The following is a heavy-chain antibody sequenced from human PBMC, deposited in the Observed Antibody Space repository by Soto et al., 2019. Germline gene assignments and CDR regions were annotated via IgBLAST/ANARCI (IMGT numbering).Heavy chain of an antibody. D-gene: IGHD3-10*01. CDR1: GGIFSGYA. CDR2: ILPIYGTT. V-gene: IGHV1-69*01. Sequence: VQLEQSGTEVKKPGSSVKVSCKASGGIFSGYAIAWVRQVPGQGLELMGGILPIYGTTNDAQKFQGRAPITAEVSSTSAYMALSRLRSEEPAVYYCASRGSGSAYEQVSHYGLDVWGQGTTVTVSS. J-gene: IGHJ6*02. CDR3: ASRGSGSAYEQVSHYGLDV.